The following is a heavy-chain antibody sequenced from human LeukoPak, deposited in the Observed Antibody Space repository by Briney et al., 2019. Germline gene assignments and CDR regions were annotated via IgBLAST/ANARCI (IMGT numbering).Heavy chain of an antibody. CDR1: GFTFSSYW. V-gene: IGHV3-21*01. D-gene: IGHD3-10*01. CDR3: AKDLRSMVRDQYYFDY. J-gene: IGHJ4*02. CDR2: ISSSSSYI. Sequence: GGSLRLSCAASGFTFSSYWMSWVRQAPGKGLEWVSSISSSSSYIYYADSVKGRFTISRDNAKNSLYLQMNSLRAEDTAVYYCAKDLRSMVRDQYYFDYWGQGTLVTVSS.